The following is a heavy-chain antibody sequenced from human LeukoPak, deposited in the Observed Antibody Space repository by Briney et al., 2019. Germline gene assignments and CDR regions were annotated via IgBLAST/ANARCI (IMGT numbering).Heavy chain of an antibody. D-gene: IGHD3-22*01. Sequence: PSETLSLTCAVYGGSFSGYYWSWIRQPPGKGLEWIGEINHSGSTNYNPSLKSRVTMSVDTSKNQFSLKLSSVTAADTAVYYCARGSDYDSSGYPFDYWGQGTLVTVSS. CDR1: GGSFSGYY. V-gene: IGHV4-34*01. CDR3: ARGSDYDSSGYPFDY. J-gene: IGHJ4*02. CDR2: INHSGST.